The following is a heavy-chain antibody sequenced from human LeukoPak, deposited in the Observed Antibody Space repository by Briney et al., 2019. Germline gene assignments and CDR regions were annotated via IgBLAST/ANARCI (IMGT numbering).Heavy chain of an antibody. J-gene: IGHJ4*02. CDR2: IYSGGST. V-gene: IGHV3-53*01. D-gene: IGHD6-19*01. CDR1: GFTVSSNY. CDR3: ARVSSGWGSDY. Sequence: GGSLRLSCAASGFTVSSNYMSWVRQAPGKGLEWVSVIYSGGSTYYADSVKGRFTISRDNSKNTLYLQMNSLRAEDTAVYYCARVSSGWGSDYWGQGTLVTVSS.